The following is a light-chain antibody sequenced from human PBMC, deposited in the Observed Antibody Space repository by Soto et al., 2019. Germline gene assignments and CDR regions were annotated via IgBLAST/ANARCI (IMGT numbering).Light chain of an antibody. J-gene: IGKJ1*01. V-gene: IGKV1-5*01. CDR1: QSISSW. Sequence: DIQMTQSPSTLSASVGDRVTSTCRASQSISSWLAWYQQKPGKAPKLLIYDASSLESGVPSRFSGSGSGTEFTLTSSSLQPDDFASYYCQQYNSYWTFGQGTKVEIK. CDR3: QQYNSYWT. CDR2: DAS.